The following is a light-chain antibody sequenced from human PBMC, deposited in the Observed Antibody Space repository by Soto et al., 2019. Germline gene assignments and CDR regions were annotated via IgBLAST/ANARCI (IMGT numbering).Light chain of an antibody. Sequence: QSVLTQPPSASGTPGQRVTISCSGSSSNIGSNYVYWYQQLPGTAPKLLIYRNNQRPSGVPDRFSGSKSGTSASLAISGLRSEDEADYYCAAWDDSLSGLFGVGTKLTVL. J-gene: IGLJ2*01. CDR1: SSNIGSNY. V-gene: IGLV1-47*01. CDR3: AAWDDSLSGL. CDR2: RNN.